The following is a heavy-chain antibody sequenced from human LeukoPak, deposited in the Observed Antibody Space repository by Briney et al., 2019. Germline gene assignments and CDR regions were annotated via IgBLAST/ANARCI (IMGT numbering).Heavy chain of an antibody. D-gene: IGHD6-19*01. V-gene: IGHV1-69*13. CDR1: GGTFSSYA. J-gene: IGHJ3*02. Sequence: GASVKVSCKASGGTFSSYAFNWVRQAPGQGLEWMGGIIPIFDTANYAQKFQDRVTITADESTSTAYMELSRLRSDDTAVYYCARPVFWVAVAGHDAFDIWGQGTMVTVSS. CDR2: IIPIFDTA. CDR3: ARPVFWVAVAGHDAFDI.